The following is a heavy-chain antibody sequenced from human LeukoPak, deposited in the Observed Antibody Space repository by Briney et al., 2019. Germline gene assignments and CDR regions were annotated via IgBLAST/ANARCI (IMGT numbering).Heavy chain of an antibody. CDR3: ASEVTATPSSAFDI. V-gene: IGHV4-59*01. Sequence: SETLSLTCTVSGGSISDYYWNWIRQPPGKGLEWIGYIYYSGITHYNPSLKSRVTISVDTSKNQFSLKLTSVTPADTAVYYCASEVTATPSSAFDIWGQGTMVTVSS. CDR2: IYYSGIT. CDR1: GGSISDYY. J-gene: IGHJ3*02. D-gene: IGHD2-21*02.